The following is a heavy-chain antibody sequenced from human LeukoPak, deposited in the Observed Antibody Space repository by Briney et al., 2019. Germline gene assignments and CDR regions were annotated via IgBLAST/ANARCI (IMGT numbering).Heavy chain of an antibody. D-gene: IGHD3-10*01. J-gene: IGHJ4*02. V-gene: IGHV1-69*13. Sequence: SVKVSCKASGGTFSSYAISWVRQAPGQGLEWMGGIIPIFGTANYAQKFQGRVTITADESTSTAYMELSSLRSEDTAVYYCARSMYYYGSGSYPRGRYFDYWGQGTLVTVSS. CDR2: IIPIFGTA. CDR1: GGTFSSYA. CDR3: ARSMYYYGSGSYPRGRYFDY.